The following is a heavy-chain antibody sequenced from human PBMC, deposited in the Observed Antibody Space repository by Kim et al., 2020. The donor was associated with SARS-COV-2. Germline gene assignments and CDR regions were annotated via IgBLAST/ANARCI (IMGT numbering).Heavy chain of an antibody. J-gene: IGHJ4*02. CDR1: GLTFNSYA. CDR3: AKDSRRITRIGLFDY. CDR2: ISSDGNNQ. D-gene: IGHD3-16*01. V-gene: IGHV3-30*04. Sequence: GGSLRLSCAASGLTFNSYAIHWVRQAPGKGLQWVAVISSDGNNQYYADSVMGRFTISRDNSKNTLYLQMNSLRDEDTAVYYCAKDSRRITRIGLFDYWGQGTLVTVSS.